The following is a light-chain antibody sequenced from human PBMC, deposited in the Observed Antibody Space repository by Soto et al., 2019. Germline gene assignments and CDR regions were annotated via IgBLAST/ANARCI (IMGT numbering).Light chain of an antibody. Sequence: EILMTQSPVTLSVSPGERATLSCRASQSVSSNLAWYQQKPGQAPSLLIYGAFTRATGIPARFSGTGSGTEFTLTISSLQSEDFALYYCQQYNDWPLTFGQGTKMDI. CDR2: GAF. CDR3: QQYNDWPLT. V-gene: IGKV3-15*01. J-gene: IGKJ1*01. CDR1: QSVSSN.